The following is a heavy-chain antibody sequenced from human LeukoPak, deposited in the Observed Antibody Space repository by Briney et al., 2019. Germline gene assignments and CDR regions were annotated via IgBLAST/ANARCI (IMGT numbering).Heavy chain of an antibody. CDR2: ISPYSGTT. J-gene: IGHJ5*02. D-gene: IGHD3-3*01. V-gene: IGHV1-18*04. Sequence: ASVKVSCKASGYIFTSYYMHWVRQAPGQGLEWLGWISPYSGTTIYAQNLQGRVTMTTDISTSTAYMELGNLKSDDTAVYFCARDPNYDFWSGSYTRWFDPWGQGTLVTVSS. CDR1: GYIFTSYY. CDR3: ARDPNYDFWSGSYTRWFDP.